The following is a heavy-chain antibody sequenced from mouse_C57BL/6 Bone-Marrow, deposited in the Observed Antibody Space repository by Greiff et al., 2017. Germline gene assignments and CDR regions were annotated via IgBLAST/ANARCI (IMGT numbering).Heavy chain of an antibody. D-gene: IGHD4-1*01. CDR2: IYPTSGRT. J-gene: IGHJ2*01. CDR3: ARSGPLGRSFDY. Sequence: QVQLQQPGAELVKPGASVKLSCKASGYTFTSYWITWVKQRPGHGLEWIGYIYPTSGRTHYTEKFKSKAILTVDTSSTTAYMQLSSLTSEDSAVFYCARSGPLGRSFDYWGQGTTLTVSS. CDR1: GYTFTSYW. V-gene: IGHV1-55*01.